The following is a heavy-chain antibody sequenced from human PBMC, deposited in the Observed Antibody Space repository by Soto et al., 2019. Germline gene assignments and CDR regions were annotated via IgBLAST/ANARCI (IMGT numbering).Heavy chain of an antibody. D-gene: IGHD7-27*01. Sequence: QVQLQESGPGLVQPSQTLSLTCTVSGDSISSDDSNWSWIRQPPGKGLEWLGHIYSGGSIYNNPSLGGRLTISVDMSKNQFSLNLNSVTAADTAVYYCAKGPPGDKDDSWGQGTLVTVSS. V-gene: IGHV4-30-4*01. CDR3: AKGPPGDKDDS. CDR1: GDSISSDDSN. CDR2: IYSGGSI. J-gene: IGHJ4*02.